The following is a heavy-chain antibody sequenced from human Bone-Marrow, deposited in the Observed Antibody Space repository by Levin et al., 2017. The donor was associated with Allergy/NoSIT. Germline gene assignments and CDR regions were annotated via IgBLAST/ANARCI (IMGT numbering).Heavy chain of an antibody. V-gene: IGHV3-30*03. CDR1: GFTFSSHG. CDR3: ARELKWGMNVFDI. D-gene: IGHD3-16*01. J-gene: IGHJ3*02. CDR2: IAYDAIAK. Sequence: GGSLRLSCAASGFTFSSHGMNWVRQAPGKGLEWVAVIAYDAIAKYYGDSVKGRFIISRDNSENMLYLQMDSLRDEETAMYYCARELKWGMNVFDIWGQGTMVTVSS.